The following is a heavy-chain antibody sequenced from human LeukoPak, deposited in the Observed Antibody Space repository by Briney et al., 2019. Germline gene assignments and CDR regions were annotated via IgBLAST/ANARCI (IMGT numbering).Heavy chain of an antibody. CDR1: GFTFSNYA. V-gene: IGHV3-23*01. D-gene: IGHD6-13*01. CDR2: ISGSGDST. Sequence: QPGGSLRLSCAGSGFTFSNYAMSWVRQAPGKGLEWVSSISGSGDSTYHSDSVKGRFTISRDNSKNTLYLQMNSLRAEDTAMYYCAKDKDSNPANSWFDPWGQGTRVTVSS. J-gene: IGHJ5*02. CDR3: AKDKDSNPANSWFDP.